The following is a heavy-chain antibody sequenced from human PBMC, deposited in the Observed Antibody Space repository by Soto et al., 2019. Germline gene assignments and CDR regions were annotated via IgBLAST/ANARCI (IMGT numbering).Heavy chain of an antibody. CDR2: TYYRSKWYN. CDR1: GDSVSSNSAA. D-gene: IGHD6-13*01. Sequence: QTLSLTCAISGDSVSSNSAAWNWIRQSPSRGLEWLGRTYYRSKWYNDYAVSVKSRITINPDTSKNQFSLQLNSVTPEDTAVYYCARGGRLAAAGPYCFDYWGQGTLVTVSS. CDR3: ARGGRLAAAGPYCFDY. V-gene: IGHV6-1*01. J-gene: IGHJ4*02.